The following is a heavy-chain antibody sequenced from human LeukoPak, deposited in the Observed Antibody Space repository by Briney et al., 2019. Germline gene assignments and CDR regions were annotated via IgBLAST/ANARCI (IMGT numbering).Heavy chain of an antibody. CDR1: GGSFSGYY. V-gene: IGHV4-34*01. CDR3: ARGINVASAFDI. D-gene: IGHD3-3*02. J-gene: IGHJ3*02. Sequence: SETLSLTCAVYGGSFSGYYWSWIRQPPGKGLEWIGEINHSGSTNYNLSLKSRVTISVDTSKNQFSLKLSSVTAADTAVYYCARGINVASAFDIWGQGTMVTVSS. CDR2: INHSGST.